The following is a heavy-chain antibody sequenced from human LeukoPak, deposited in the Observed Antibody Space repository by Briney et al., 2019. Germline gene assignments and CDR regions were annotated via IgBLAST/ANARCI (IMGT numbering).Heavy chain of an antibody. J-gene: IGHJ5*02. Sequence: SETLSLTCAVYGGSFSGYYWSWICQPPGKGLEWIGSIYHSGSTYYNPSLKSGGTISVDTSKNQFSLKLSSVTAADTAVYYCARVRAIFGVVSNNWFDPWGQGTLVTVSS. CDR1: GGSFSGYY. CDR3: ARVRAIFGVVSNNWFDP. D-gene: IGHD3-3*01. CDR2: IYHSGST. V-gene: IGHV4-34*01.